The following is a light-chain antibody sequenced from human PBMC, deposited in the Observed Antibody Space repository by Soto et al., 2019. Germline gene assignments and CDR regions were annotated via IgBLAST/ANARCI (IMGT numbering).Light chain of an antibody. V-gene: IGLV4-69*01. Sequence: QLVLTQSPSASASLGASVKLTCTLSNGHSSYAIAWHQQQPEKGPRYLMKLNSDGSHSKGDGIPDRFSGSSSGAERYLTISSLQSEDEADYYCQTWGTGLYVVFGGGTKVTVL. CDR1: NGHSSYA. J-gene: IGLJ2*01. CDR2: LNSDGSH. CDR3: QTWGTGLYVV.